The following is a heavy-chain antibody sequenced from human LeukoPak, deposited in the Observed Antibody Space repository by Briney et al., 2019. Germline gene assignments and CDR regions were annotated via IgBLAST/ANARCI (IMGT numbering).Heavy chain of an antibody. Sequence: GGSLRLSCTASGFSFSRYYMSWVRQAPGKGLEWISVLFSGGDTYYADSVKDRFGVSRDSSSETLFLQMNSLRVDDTAVYYCARQGFDSGFDYWGHGTTVTVFS. D-gene: IGHD2-21*01. CDR3: ARQGFDSGFDY. J-gene: IGHJ4*01. CDR2: LFSGGDT. CDR1: GFSFSRYY. V-gene: IGHV3-66*04.